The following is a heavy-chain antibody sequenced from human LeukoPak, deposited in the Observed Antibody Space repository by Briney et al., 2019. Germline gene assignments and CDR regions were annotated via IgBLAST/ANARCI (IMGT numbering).Heavy chain of an antibody. Sequence: GGSLRLSCAASGFTFSSYGMHWVRQAPGKGLEWVAVIWYDGSNKYYADSVKGRFTISRDNSKNTLYLQMNSLRAEDTAVYYCAKDTVVVVPAAPGSWGQGTMVTVSS. CDR2: IWYDGSNK. CDR3: AKDTVVVVPAAPGS. J-gene: IGHJ3*01. D-gene: IGHD2-2*01. CDR1: GFTFSSYG. V-gene: IGHV3-33*06.